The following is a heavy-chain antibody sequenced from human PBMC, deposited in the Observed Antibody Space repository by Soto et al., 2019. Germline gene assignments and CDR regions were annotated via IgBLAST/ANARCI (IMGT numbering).Heavy chain of an antibody. CDR3: ARWGALYYYYGMDV. CDR1: GFTFSSYE. V-gene: IGHV3-48*03. CDR2: ISSSGSTI. D-gene: IGHD1-26*01. J-gene: IGHJ6*02. Sequence: PGGSLRLSCAASGFTFSSYEMNWVRQAPGKGLEWVSYISSSGSTIYYADSVKGRFTISRDNAKNSLYLQMNSLRAEDTAVYYCARWGALYYYYGMDVWGQGTTVTVSS.